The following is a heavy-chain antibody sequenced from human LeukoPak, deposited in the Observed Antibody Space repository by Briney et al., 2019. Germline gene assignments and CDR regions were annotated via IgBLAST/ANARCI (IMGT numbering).Heavy chain of an antibody. D-gene: IGHD4-11*01. CDR1: GYTLTELS. CDR3: ATEGWPATTVTTPFDY. J-gene: IGHJ4*02. CDR2: FDPEDGET. V-gene: IGHV1-24*01. Sequence: ASVKVSCKVSGYTLTELSMHWVRQAPGKGLEWMGGFDPEDGETIYAQKFQGRVTMTEDTSTDTAYMELSSLRSEDTAVYYCATEGWPATTVTTPFDYWGQGTLVTVSS.